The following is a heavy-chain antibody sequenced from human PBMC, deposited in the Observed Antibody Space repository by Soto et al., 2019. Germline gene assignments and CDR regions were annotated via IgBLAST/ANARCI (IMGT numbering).Heavy chain of an antibody. J-gene: IGHJ6*02. D-gene: IGHD2-15*01. CDR1: GFTFSDYY. CDR3: ARSSSSPNGRWGFGLDV. V-gene: IGHV3-11*01. CDR2: ISSSTTNTI. Sequence: QVQLVESGGGLVEPGGSLRLSCADSGFTFSDYYMTWIRQAPGKGLEWVSYISSSTTNTINYADSVKGRFTISRDNAKNSLYLQINSLRAEDTAVYYCARSSSSPNGRWGFGLDVWGQGTSVIVSS.